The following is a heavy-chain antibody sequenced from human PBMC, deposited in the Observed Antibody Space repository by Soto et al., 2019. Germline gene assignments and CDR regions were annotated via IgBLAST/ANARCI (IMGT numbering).Heavy chain of an antibody. Sequence: QVQLQESGPGLVKPSETLSLTCTVSGGSISSYYWSWIRQPPGKGLEWIGYIYYSGSTNYNPSLKSRVTISVDTSKNQFSLKLSSVTAADTAVYYCARELYDILTGYWFDPWGQGTLVTVSS. V-gene: IGHV4-59*01. CDR2: IYYSGST. CDR1: GGSISSYY. J-gene: IGHJ5*02. D-gene: IGHD3-9*01. CDR3: ARELYDILTGYWFDP.